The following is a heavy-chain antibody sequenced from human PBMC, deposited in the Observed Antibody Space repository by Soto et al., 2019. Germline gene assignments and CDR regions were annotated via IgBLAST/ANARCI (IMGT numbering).Heavy chain of an antibody. Sequence: LSLTGTGSCGSVSSGSYCWSWIRQPPVKGLEWIGYIYYSGSTNYNPSLKSRVTVSVDTSKNQFSLKLSSVTAADTAVYYCARGSMAIFGVVIMGANWFDPWGQGTLVTVSS. D-gene: IGHD3-3*01. CDR2: IYYSGST. CDR1: CGSVSSGSYC. J-gene: IGHJ5*02. CDR3: ARGSMAIFGVVIMGANWFDP. V-gene: IGHV4-61*01.